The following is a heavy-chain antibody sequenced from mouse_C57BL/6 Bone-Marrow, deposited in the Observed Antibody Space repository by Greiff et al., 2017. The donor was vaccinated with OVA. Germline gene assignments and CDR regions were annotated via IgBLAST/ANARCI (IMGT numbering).Heavy chain of an antibody. CDR2: IYPGSGST. Sequence: QVQLQQPGAELVKPGASVKMSCKASGYTFTSYWITWVKQRPGQGLEWIGDIYPGSGSTNYNEKFKSKATLTVDTSSSTAYMQHSSLTSEDSAVYYCAIITTDYYAMDYWGQGTSVTVSS. D-gene: IGHD1-1*01. V-gene: IGHV1-55*01. CDR1: GYTFTSYW. J-gene: IGHJ4*01. CDR3: AIITTDYYAMDY.